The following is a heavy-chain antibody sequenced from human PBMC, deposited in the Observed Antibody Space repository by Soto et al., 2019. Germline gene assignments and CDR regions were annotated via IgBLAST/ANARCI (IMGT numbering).Heavy chain of an antibody. CDR1: GFTFSNDW. V-gene: IGHV3-15*01. Sequence: EVQLVESGGGLVKPGGSLRLSCAASGFTFSNDWMSWVRQAPGKGLEWVGRIKSKTDGGTTEYAAPVRGTFTISTEDYKNTLYLQLNSLKTEDTAVYYYTPRGTDLYYYYGMAVWGQGTTVTVSS. CDR3: TPRGTDLYYYYGMAV. J-gene: IGHJ6*02. D-gene: IGHD3-16*01. CDR2: IKSKTDGGTT.